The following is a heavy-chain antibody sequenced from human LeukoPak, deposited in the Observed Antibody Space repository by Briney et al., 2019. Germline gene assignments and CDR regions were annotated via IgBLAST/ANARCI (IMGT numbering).Heavy chain of an antibody. J-gene: IGHJ4*02. D-gene: IGHD2-15*01. CDR3: ARDAVQAGTPFYFDF. CDR2: ISAGSSNT. Sequence: PGGSLRLSCSASGFIFASYGMNWVRQAPGKGLQWVSCISAGSSNTFYADSVKGRFTISRDDADNSLHLQMNSLSAEDTAVYYCARDAVQAGTPFYFDFWGQGALVTVSS. CDR1: GFIFASYG. V-gene: IGHV3-48*01.